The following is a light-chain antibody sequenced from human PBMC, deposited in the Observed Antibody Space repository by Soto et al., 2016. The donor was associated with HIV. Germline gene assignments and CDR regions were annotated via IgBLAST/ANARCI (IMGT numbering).Light chain of an antibody. V-gene: IGLV3-1*01. CDR1: KLGEKY. CDR3: QAWDTNTVV. Sequence: SYDLTQPPSVSVSPGQTASITCSGDKLGEKYACWYQQRPGQSPVLVIYRDSKRPSGIPERFSGSNSGNTATLTISGARAMDEADYYCQAWDTNTVVFGEGTKPDRP. J-gene: IGLJ2*01. CDR2: RDS.